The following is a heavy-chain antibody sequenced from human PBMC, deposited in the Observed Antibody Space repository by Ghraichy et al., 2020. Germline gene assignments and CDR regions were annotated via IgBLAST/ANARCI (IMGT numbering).Heavy chain of an antibody. J-gene: IGHJ6*03. CDR3: ARARYAPMALPFYYYMDV. CDR1: EFTFSSYG. V-gene: IGHV3-33*01. D-gene: IGHD5-12*01. Sequence: GGSPRLSCVASEFTFSSYGMDWVRQAPGKGLEWVALIWSDGSKKFYLDSVKGRFTISRDNSKNTLFLQMDSLTAEDTAIYYCARARYAPMALPFYYYMDVWGKGTTVTVSS. CDR2: IWSDGSKK.